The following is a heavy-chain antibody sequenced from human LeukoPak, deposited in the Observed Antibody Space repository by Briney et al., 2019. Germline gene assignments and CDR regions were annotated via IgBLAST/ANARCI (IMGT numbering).Heavy chain of an antibody. D-gene: IGHD6-13*01. CDR1: GGSISSGGYS. CDR2: IYHSGST. Sequence: SQTLSLTCAVSGGSISSGGYSWIWIRQPPGKGLEWIGYIYHSGSTYYNPSLKSRVTISVDRSKNQFSLKLSSVTAADTAVYYCARVEQQLGHLDYWGQGTLVTVSS. V-gene: IGHV4-30-2*01. CDR3: ARVEQQLGHLDY. J-gene: IGHJ4*02.